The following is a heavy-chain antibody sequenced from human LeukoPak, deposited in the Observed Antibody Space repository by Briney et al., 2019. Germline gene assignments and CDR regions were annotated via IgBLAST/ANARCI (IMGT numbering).Heavy chain of an antibody. CDR2: IRNKANSYAT. V-gene: IGHV3-72*01. J-gene: IGHJ4*02. Sequence: QPGGSLRLSCAASGFTFSDYYMDWVRQAPGKGLEWVGRIRNKANSYATEYAASVKGRFTISRDDSQNSLYLQMNSLRTGDTAVYFCVRLYWGSGLTDYWGQGTLVTVSS. CDR3: VRLYWGSGLTDY. D-gene: IGHD7-27*01. CDR1: GFTFSDYY.